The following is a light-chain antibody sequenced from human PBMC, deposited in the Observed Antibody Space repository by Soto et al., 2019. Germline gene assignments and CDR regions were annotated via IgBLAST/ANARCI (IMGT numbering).Light chain of an antibody. V-gene: IGKV3-15*01. CDR3: QQYNNWPLT. CDR1: QRVSSD. J-gene: IGKJ4*01. CDR2: GAS. Sequence: EIVLTQSPGTLSLSPGERATLSCRTSQRVSSDFLAWYQQKPGQAPRLLIYGASTRATGIPARFTGSGSGTEFTLTISSLQSEDFAVYYCQQYNNWPLTFGGGTKVDIK.